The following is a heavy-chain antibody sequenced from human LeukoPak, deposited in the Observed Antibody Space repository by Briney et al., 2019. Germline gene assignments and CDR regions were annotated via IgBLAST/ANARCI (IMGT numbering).Heavy chain of an antibody. D-gene: IGHD6-13*01. CDR3: ARGLKAAAGPPFFVY. V-gene: IGHV1-8*01. J-gene: IGHJ4*02. CDR2: MNPNSGNT. CDR1: GYTFTSYD. Sequence: GASVKVSCKASGYTFTSYDINWVRQATGQGLEWMGWMNPNSGNTGYAQKFQGRVTMTSNTSISTAYMELSSLRSEDTAVYYCARGLKAAAGPPFFVYWGQGTLVTVSS.